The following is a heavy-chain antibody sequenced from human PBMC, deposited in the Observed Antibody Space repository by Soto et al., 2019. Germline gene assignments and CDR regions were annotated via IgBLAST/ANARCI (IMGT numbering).Heavy chain of an antibody. CDR1: GGSFSGYY. V-gene: IGHV4-34*01. CDR2: INHSGST. D-gene: IGHD6-6*01. J-gene: IGHJ4*02. CDR3: VRSSIEPRVFMYPFDY. Sequence: SETLSLTCAVYGGSFSGYYWTWIRQPPGTGLEWIGEINHSGSTNYNPSLKSRVTISVDRSKNQFSLKLNSVTAADTAVYYCVRSSIEPRVFMYPFDYWGQGTLVTVSS.